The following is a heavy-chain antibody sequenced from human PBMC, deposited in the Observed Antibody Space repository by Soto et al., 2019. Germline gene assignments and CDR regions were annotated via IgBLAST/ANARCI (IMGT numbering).Heavy chain of an antibody. CDR3: ARRWGDAFDI. J-gene: IGHJ3*02. CDR2: IYYSGST. CDR1: GGSISSYY. Sequence: QVQLQESGPGLVKPSETLSLTCTVSGGSISSYYWSWIRQPPGKGLEWIGYIYYSGSTNYNPSLKSRVTISVDTSKNQFSRKLSSVTAADTAVYYGARRWGDAFDIWGQGTMVTVSS. V-gene: IGHV4-59*08. D-gene: IGHD3-16*01.